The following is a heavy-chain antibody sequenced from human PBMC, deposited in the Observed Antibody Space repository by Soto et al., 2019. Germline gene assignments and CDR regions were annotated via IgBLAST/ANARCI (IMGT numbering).Heavy chain of an antibody. Sequence: HPGGSLRLSCAASGFTVSSNYMSWVRQAPGKGLEWVSVIYSGGSTYYADSVKGRFTISRHNSKNTLYLQMNSLRAEDTAVYYCARDAGESYYDFWSGYYTASPFYMDVWGKGTTVTVSS. J-gene: IGHJ6*03. CDR2: IYSGGST. V-gene: IGHV3-53*04. CDR1: GFTVSSNY. CDR3: ARDAGESYYDFWSGYYTASPFYMDV. D-gene: IGHD3-3*01.